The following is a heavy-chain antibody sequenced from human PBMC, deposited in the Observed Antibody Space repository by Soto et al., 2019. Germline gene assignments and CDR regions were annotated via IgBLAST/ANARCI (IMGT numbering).Heavy chain of an antibody. CDR3: TSPKETRAF. CDR2: IKSKSDGGTT. J-gene: IGHJ4*02. Sequence: PGGSLRLSCAASGFTFSIAWMTWVRQAPGKGLEWVGRIKSKSDGGTTEYAAPVKGRFTISRDDSKNTVYLQMSSLKTEDKAVYHCTSPKETRAFWGQGTLVTVS. D-gene: IGHD1-7*01. CDR1: GFTFSIAW. V-gene: IGHV3-15*07.